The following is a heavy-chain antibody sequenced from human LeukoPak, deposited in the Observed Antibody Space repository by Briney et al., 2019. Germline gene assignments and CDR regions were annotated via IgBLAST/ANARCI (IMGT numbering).Heavy chain of an antibody. CDR2: IYYSGST. J-gene: IGHJ4*02. Sequence: PSETLSLTCTVSGGSISSYYWSWIRQPPGKGLEWIGYIYYSGSTNYNPSLKSRVTISVDTSKNQFSLKLSSVTAADTAVYYCARTDSSGYYYDSDYWGQGTLVTVSS. CDR3: ARTDSSGYYYDSDY. V-gene: IGHV4-59*01. CDR1: GGSISSYY. D-gene: IGHD3-22*01.